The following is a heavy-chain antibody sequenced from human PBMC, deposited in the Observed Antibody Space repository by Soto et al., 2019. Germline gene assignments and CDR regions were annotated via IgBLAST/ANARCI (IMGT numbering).Heavy chain of an antibody. CDR1: GYTFTSYD. D-gene: IGHD4-17*01. J-gene: IGHJ6*02. V-gene: IGHV1-8*01. Sequence: QVQLVQSGAEVKKPGASVKVSCKASGYTFTSYDINWVRQATGQGLEWMGWMNPNSGNTGYAQKFQGRVTMTRNTSISTAYMELSSLRSEDTAVYYCAREATVIYYYYYGMDVWGQGTTVTVSS. CDR3: AREATVIYYYYYGMDV. CDR2: MNPNSGNT.